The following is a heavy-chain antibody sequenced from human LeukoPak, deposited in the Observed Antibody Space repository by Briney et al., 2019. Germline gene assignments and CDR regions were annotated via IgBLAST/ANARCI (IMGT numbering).Heavy chain of an antibody. CDR2: ISYDGSNK. J-gene: IGHJ6*02. V-gene: IGHV3-30*18. Sequence: GGSLRLSCAASGFTFRSYGMNWVRQAPGKGLEWVAVISYDGSNKYYADSVKGRFTISRDNSKNTLYLQMNSLRAEDTAVYYCAKESAIYYYGMDVWGQGTTVTVSS. CDR1: GFTFRSYG. D-gene: IGHD2-21*01. CDR3: AKESAIYYYGMDV.